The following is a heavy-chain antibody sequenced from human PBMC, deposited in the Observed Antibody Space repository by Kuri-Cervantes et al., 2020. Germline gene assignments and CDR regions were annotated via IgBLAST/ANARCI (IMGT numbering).Heavy chain of an antibody. CDR1: GYSIISGFL. D-gene: IGHD1-26*01. CDR3: ARKLHYWYFDL. V-gene: IGHV4-38-2*02. J-gene: IGHJ2*01. CDR2: VHHSGST. Sequence: GSLRLSCTVSGYSIISGFLWGWIRQTPGKGLEWIGIVHHSGSTHYNPSLKSRVTISVDTSKNQFSLKLSSVTAADTAVYYCARKLHYWYFDLWGRGTLVTVSS.